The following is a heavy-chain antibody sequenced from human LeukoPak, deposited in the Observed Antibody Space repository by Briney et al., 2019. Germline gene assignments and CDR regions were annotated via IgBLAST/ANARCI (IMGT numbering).Heavy chain of an antibody. CDR2: IKQDGSEK. CDR1: GFTFSSYW. Sequence: GGSLRLSCAASGFTFSSYWMSWVRQAPGKGLEWVANIKQDGSEKYYVDSVKGRFTISRDNAKNSLYLQMNSLRAEDTAVYYCAREYCSGGSCYVRREGCYYYYYMDVWGKGTTVTVSS. J-gene: IGHJ6*03. V-gene: IGHV3-7*01. D-gene: IGHD2-15*01. CDR3: AREYCSGGSCYVRREGCYYYYYMDV.